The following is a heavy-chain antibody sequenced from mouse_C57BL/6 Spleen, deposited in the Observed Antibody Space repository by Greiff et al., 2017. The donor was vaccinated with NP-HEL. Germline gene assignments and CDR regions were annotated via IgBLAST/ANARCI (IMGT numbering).Heavy chain of an antibody. CDR2: ISSGGSYT. Sequence: EVQLVESGGDLVKPGGSLKLSCAASGFTFSSYGMSWVRQTPDKRLEWVATISSGGSYTYYPDSVKGRFTISRDNAKNTLYLQMSSLKSEDAAVYYCARQDSSGPYAIDYWGQGTSVTVSS. CDR1: GFTFSSYG. V-gene: IGHV5-6*01. J-gene: IGHJ4*01. CDR3: ARQDSSGPYAIDY. D-gene: IGHD3-2*02.